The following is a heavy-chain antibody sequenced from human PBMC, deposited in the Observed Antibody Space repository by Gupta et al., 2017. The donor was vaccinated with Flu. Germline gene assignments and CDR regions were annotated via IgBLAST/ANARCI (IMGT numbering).Heavy chain of an antibody. Sequence: QVQLQESGPGLVKPSQTLSLPCTVSGDSISSGPYYWSWIRQPAGKGLEWIGRVSSSGTTNYNRSLRSRVTVSLDTLKNQFSLSLSCVTAADTAVYYCARVRTSDLERTFDVWGQGTLVTVSS. CDR2: VSSSGTT. CDR1: GDSISSGPYY. V-gene: IGHV4-61*02. CDR3: ARVRTSDLERTFDV. J-gene: IGHJ4*02.